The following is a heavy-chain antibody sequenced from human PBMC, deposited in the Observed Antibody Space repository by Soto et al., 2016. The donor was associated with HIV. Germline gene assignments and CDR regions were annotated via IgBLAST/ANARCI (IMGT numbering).Heavy chain of an antibody. D-gene: IGHD2-2*02. Sequence: EVQLVESGGGLVQPGGSLRLSCAASGFTFSYYWMTWVRQAPGKGLEWVANIKQDGSEKYYVDSVKGRFTISRDNPKNSLYLQMNSLRAEDMAVYYCMVETVAAINYWGQGTLVTVSS. J-gene: IGHJ4*02. CDR3: MVETVAAINY. CDR2: IKQDGSEK. V-gene: IGHV3-7*02. CDR1: GFTFSYYW.